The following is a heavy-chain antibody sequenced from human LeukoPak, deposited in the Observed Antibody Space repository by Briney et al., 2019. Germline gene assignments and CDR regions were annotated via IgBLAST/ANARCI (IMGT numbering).Heavy chain of an antibody. D-gene: IGHD3-22*01. CDR1: GGSISSSSYY. V-gene: IGHV4-39*01. CDR2: IYYSGST. J-gene: IGHJ3*02. CDR3: ARTFKSYYYDSSGYLDAFDI. Sequence: RPSETLSLTCTVSGGSISSSSYYWGWIRQPPGKGLEWIGRIYYSGSTYYNPSLKSRVTISVDTSKNQFSLKLSSVTAADTAVYYCARTFKSYYYDSSGYLDAFDIWGQGTMVTVSS.